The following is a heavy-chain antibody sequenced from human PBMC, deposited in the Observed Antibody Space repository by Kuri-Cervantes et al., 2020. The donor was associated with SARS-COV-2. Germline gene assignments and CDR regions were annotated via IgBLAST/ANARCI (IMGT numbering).Heavy chain of an antibody. V-gene: IGHV1-2*04. CDR2: INPNSGGT. CDR3: ARVACTNGVCSYFDY. Sequence: ASVKVSCKASGYTFTGCYMHWVRQAPGQGLEWMGWINPNSGGTNYAQKFQGWVTMTRDTSISTAYMELSRLRSDDTAVYYCARVACTNGVCSYFDYWGQGTLVTVSS. CDR1: GYTFTGCY. D-gene: IGHD2-8*01. J-gene: IGHJ4*02.